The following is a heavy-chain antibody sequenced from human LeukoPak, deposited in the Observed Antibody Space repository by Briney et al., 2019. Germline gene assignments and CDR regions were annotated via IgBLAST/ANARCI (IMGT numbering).Heavy chain of an antibody. CDR1: GFTVSSNY. CDR2: IYSGGST. Sequence: GGSLRLSCAASGFTVSSNYMSWVRQAPGKGLDWVSVIYSGGSTYYADSVKGRFTISRDNSKNTLYLQMNSLRAEDTAVYYCARGGDSSGYTAPFFVYWGQGTLVTVSS. D-gene: IGHD3-22*01. CDR3: ARGGDSSGYTAPFFVY. J-gene: IGHJ4*02. V-gene: IGHV3-53*01.